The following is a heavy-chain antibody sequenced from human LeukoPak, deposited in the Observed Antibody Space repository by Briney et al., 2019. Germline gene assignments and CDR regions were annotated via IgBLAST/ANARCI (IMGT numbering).Heavy chain of an antibody. D-gene: IGHD3-3*01. V-gene: IGHV3-53*01. CDR2: IYSGGST. CDR1: GFTLSSYA. Sequence: PGGSLRLSCAASGFTLSSYAMCWVRQAPGKGLEWVSVIYSGGSTYYADSVKGRFTISRDNSKNTLYLQMNSLRAEDTAVYYCARAKGDFWSGIYYYYGMDVWGQGTTVTVSS. J-gene: IGHJ6*02. CDR3: ARAKGDFWSGIYYYYGMDV.